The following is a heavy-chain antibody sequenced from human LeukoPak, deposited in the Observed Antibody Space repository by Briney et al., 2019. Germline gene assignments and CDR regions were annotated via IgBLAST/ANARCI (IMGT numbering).Heavy chain of an antibody. D-gene: IGHD6-6*01. CDR2: IYYSGST. CDR3: ARDARSSSHFDY. J-gene: IGHJ4*02. CDR1: GGSISGYY. Sequence: SETLSLTCTVSGGSISGYYWSWIRQPPGKGLEWIGYIYYSGSTNYNPSLKSRVTISVDTPKNQFSLKLSSVTAADTAVYYCARDARSSSHFDYWGQGTLVTVSS. V-gene: IGHV4-59*01.